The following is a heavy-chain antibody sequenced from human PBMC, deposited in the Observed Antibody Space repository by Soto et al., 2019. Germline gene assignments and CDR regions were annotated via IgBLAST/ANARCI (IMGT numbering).Heavy chain of an antibody. J-gene: IGHJ4*02. CDR2: ISSSGSTI. D-gene: IGHD6-19*01. Sequence: GGSLRLSCAASGFTFSSYEMNWVRQAPGKGLEWVSYISSSGSTIYYADSVKGRFTISRDNAKNSLYLQMNSLRAEDTAVYYCAREEVKEVAGPKLEYWGQGTLVTVSS. CDR3: AREEVKEVAGPKLEY. V-gene: IGHV3-48*03. CDR1: GFTFSSYE.